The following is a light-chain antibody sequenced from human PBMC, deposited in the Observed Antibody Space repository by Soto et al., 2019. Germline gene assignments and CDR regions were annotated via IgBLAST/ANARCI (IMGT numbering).Light chain of an antibody. Sequence: DVQMTQSPSYVSASVGDSVTITCRASQGISSFLAWYQQKPGKAPKLLIYAASTLQSGVPSRFSGSGSGTDFTLTISSLQPEDFATYFCQQLNSYPITFGQGTRLEI. J-gene: IGKJ5*01. V-gene: IGKV1-9*01. CDR1: QGISSF. CDR2: AAS. CDR3: QQLNSYPIT.